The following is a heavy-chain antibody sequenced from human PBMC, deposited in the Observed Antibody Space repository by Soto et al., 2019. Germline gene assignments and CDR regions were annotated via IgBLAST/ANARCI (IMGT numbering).Heavy chain of an antibody. CDR2: ISGSGNSNT. CDR1: GFTFSSYA. V-gene: IGHV3-23*01. J-gene: IGHJ4*02. D-gene: IGHD6-25*01. CDR3: AKDEGLGGGSVYGD. Sequence: VQLLDSGGALVHPGGSLRLSCAASGFTFSSYAMSWVRQAPGKGLEWVSAISGSGNSNTYYTDSVKGRFTISRDDSNTMLYLQMNKLRADDTALYYCAKDEGLGGGSVYGDWGQGTLVTVSS.